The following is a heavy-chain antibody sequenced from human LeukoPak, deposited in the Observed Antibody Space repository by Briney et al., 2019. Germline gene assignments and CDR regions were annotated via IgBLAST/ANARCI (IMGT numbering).Heavy chain of an antibody. J-gene: IGHJ4*02. Sequence: GGSLRLSCAASGFTFSSYSMNWVRQAPGKGLEWVSGINWNGGSTGYADSVKGRFTISRDNAKNSLYLQMNSLRAEDTAVYYCARGLWFGEFHFDYWGQGTLVTVSS. CDR1: GFTFSSYS. CDR2: INWNGGST. V-gene: IGHV3-20*04. CDR3: ARGLWFGEFHFDY. D-gene: IGHD3-10*01.